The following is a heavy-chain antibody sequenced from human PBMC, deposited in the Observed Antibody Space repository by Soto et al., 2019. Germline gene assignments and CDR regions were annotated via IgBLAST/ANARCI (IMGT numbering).Heavy chain of an antibody. J-gene: IGHJ4*02. CDR1: GGSISSGGYY. V-gene: IGHV4-31*03. CDR2: IYYSGST. CDR3: ARVALGSVIY. D-gene: IGHD2-15*01. Sequence: KTSETLSLTCTVSGGSISSGGYYWSWIRQHPGKGLEWIGYIYYSGSTYYNPSLKSRVTISVDTSKNQSSLKLSSVTAADTAVYYCARVALGSVIYWGQGTLVTVSS.